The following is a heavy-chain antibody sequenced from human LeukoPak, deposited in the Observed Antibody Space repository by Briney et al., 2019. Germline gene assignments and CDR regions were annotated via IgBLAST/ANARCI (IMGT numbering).Heavy chain of an antibody. V-gene: IGHV3-23*01. J-gene: IGHJ6*02. D-gene: IGHD6-6*01. Sequence: PGGSLRLSGAASGFTFSSYAMSWVRQAPGKGLEWVSAISGSGGSTYYADSVKGRFTISRDNSKNTLYLQMNSLRAEDTAVYYCAKIPPSSSSGYYYYGMDVWGQGTTVTVSS. CDR2: ISGSGGST. CDR1: GFTFSSYA. CDR3: AKIPPSSSSGYYYYGMDV.